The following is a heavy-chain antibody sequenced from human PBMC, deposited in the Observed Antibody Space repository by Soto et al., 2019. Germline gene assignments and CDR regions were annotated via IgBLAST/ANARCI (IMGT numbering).Heavy chain of an antibody. Sequence: QVQLVESGGGVVQPGRSLRLSCAASGFTFSSYAMHWVRQAPGKGLEWIGEATPYGRSNYNPSLKSRVTISKDTSKNQFSLEVRSLTAADTAVYYCTTSGRSWPDSFDFWGQGAMVTVSS. CDR1: GFTFSSYA. CDR3: TTSGRSWPDSFDF. CDR2: ATPYGRSN. D-gene: IGHD6-13*01. J-gene: IGHJ3*01. V-gene: IGHV3-30*04.